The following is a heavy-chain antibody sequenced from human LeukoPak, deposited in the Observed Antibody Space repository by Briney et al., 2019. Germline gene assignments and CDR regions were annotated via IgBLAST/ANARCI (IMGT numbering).Heavy chain of an antibody. Sequence: GASVKVSCKASGYTFIGFYMHWVRQAPGQGLEWMGWINPNSGDTKSPQKFQGRVTMTRDTSISTAYMELSRLTSDDTAVYYCARGEERDYYYYYGMGVWGQGTTVTVSS. CDR1: GYTFIGFY. CDR2: INPNSGDT. J-gene: IGHJ6*02. CDR3: ARGEERDYYYYYGMGV. V-gene: IGHV1-2*02.